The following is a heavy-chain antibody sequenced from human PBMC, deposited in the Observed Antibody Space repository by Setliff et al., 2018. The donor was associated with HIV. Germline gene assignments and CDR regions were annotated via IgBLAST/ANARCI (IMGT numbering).Heavy chain of an antibody. J-gene: IGHJ3*02. Sequence: SSETLSLTCTVSGYSISSGYYWGWFRQPPGKGLEWIGSIYHSGITYYNSSLKSRVTTSVDTSKNQFSLNLTSVTAADTAVYYCARLGYSGSLWGAFDIWGQGTMVTVSS. CDR1: GYSISSGYY. CDR2: IYHSGIT. D-gene: IGHD1-26*01. V-gene: IGHV4-38-2*02. CDR3: ARLGYSGSLWGAFDI.